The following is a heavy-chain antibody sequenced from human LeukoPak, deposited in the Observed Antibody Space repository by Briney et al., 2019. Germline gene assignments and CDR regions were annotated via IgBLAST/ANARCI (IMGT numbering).Heavy chain of an antibody. CDR1: SYSISSGYY. CDR3: ARGEASTVVSPYYFDY. J-gene: IGHJ4*02. CDR2: IYHSGST. V-gene: IGHV4-38-2*02. Sequence: PSETLSLTCTVSSYSISSGYYWGWVRQPPGKGLEWIGSIYHSGSTYYIPSLKSRVTISVDTSTSQFSLKLSSVTAADTAVYYCARGEASTVVSPYYFDYWGQGTLVTVSS. D-gene: IGHD4-23*01.